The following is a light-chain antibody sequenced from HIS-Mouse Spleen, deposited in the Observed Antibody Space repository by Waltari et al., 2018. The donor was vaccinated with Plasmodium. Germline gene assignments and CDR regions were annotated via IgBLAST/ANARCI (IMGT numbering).Light chain of an antibody. J-gene: IGKJ1*01. V-gene: IGKV1-39*01. CDR1: QSISRY. CDR3: QQSYSTWT. CDR2: AAS. Sequence: IQLTQSPSSLSASVGDRVTITCRASQSISRYLNWYQQKPGKAPKLLIYAASSLQSGVPSRFSGSGSGTDFTLSISSLQPEDFATYYCQQSYSTWTFGQGTKVEIK.